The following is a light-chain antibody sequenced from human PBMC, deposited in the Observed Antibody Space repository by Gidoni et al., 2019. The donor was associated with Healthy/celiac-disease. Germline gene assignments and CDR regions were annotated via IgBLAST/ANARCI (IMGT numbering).Light chain of an antibody. CDR3: AAWDDSLNAVV. J-gene: IGLJ2*01. CDR2: SNN. CDR1: SSNIGSNT. Sequence: QSVLTQPPSASGTPGQRVTISCSGSSSNIGSNTVTWYQQLPGTAPKLLIYSNNHRPSGVPDRFSGSKSGTSASLAISGLQSEDEAEYYCAAWDDSLNAVVFGGGTKLTVL. V-gene: IGLV1-44*01.